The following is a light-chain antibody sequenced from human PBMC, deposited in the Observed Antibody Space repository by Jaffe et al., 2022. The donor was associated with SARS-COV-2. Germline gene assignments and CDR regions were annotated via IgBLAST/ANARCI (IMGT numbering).Light chain of an antibody. CDR1: LSLLWRSNNRNH. CDR2: WAS. J-gene: IGKJ2*01. Sequence: DIVMTQSPDSLVVSLGERATINCKASLSLLWRSNNRNHLSWYQQKSGQPPKLLIYWASTRESGVPDRFSGAGSGTDFTLTISSVQAEDVAVYYCHQNYYSPPSYTFGQGTKLEIK. V-gene: IGKV4-1*01. CDR3: HQNYYSPPSYT.